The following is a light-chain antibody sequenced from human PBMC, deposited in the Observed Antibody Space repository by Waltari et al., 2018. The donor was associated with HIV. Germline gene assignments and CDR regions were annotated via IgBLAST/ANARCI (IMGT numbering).Light chain of an antibody. V-gene: IGLV1-47*01. CDR2: RNN. CDR1: SSNIGSTY. J-gene: IGLJ2*01. Sequence: QSVLPQSPSASGPPGPRVTISCSRSSSNIGSTYVSWYQQLPGTAPKLLLYRNNQRPSGVPDRFSGSKSGTSASLAISGLRSEDEAHYYCATWTDSLSGVVFGGGTKLRVL. CDR3: ATWTDSLSGVV.